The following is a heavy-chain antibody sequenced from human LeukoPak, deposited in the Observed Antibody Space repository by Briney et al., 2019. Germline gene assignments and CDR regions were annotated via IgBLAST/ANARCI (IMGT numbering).Heavy chain of an antibody. CDR3: ARGYYYDSSVAY. J-gene: IGHJ4*02. CDR1: GFTFSTFG. CDR2: ISHSSTYI. V-gene: IGHV3-21*01. Sequence: GGSLRLSCAASGFTFSTFGFNWVRQAPGKGLEWVSSISHSSTYIPYADSVKGRFTISRDNARNSLYLQMDSLRVEDTAVYYCARGYYYDSSVAYWGQGTLVTVSS. D-gene: IGHD3-22*01.